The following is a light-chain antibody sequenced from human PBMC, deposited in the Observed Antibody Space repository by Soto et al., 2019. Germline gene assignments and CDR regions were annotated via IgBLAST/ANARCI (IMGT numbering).Light chain of an antibody. Sequence: HMTQAPSSLFAAVGCRVTFTYRESQDIRKYLNWYQKKPGKATKLMIYDASNLETGLPSRFSGSGSGTDFTFIMSSLQPEDVATYYCAHHDTVPITFGEGTRLEIK. CDR1: QDIRKY. J-gene: IGKJ5*01. CDR3: AHHDTVPIT. CDR2: DAS. V-gene: IGKV1-33*01.